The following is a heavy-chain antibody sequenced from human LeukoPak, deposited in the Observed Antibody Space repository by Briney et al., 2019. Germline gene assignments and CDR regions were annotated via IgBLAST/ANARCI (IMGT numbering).Heavy chain of an antibody. CDR2: IYSGGST. Sequence: GGSLRLSCAASGFTVSSNYMSWVRQAPGKGLEWVSVIYSGGSTYYADSVKGRFTISRDNSKNTLYLQMNSLRAEDTAVYYCAREVAAAGIGYYYYYGMDVWGQGTTVTASS. D-gene: IGHD6-13*01. J-gene: IGHJ6*02. CDR1: GFTVSSNY. V-gene: IGHV3-66*01. CDR3: AREVAAAGIGYYYYYGMDV.